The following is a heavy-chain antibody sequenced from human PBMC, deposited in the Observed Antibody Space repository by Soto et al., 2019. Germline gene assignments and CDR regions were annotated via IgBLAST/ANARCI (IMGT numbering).Heavy chain of an antibody. J-gene: IGHJ6*02. CDR3: ARDLLEWLFPAYGMDV. CDR2: MNPNSGNT. CDR1: GYTFTSYD. D-gene: IGHD3-3*01. V-gene: IGHV1-8*01. Sequence: QVQLVQSGAEVKKPGASVKVSCKASGYTFTSYDINWVRQATGQGLEWMGWMNPNSGNTGYAQKFQGRVTKTRNTSISTAYMELSSLRSEDTAVYYCARDLLEWLFPAYGMDVWGQGTTVTVSS.